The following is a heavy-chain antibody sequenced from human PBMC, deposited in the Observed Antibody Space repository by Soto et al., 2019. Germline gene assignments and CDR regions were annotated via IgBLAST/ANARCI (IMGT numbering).Heavy chain of an antibody. D-gene: IGHD3-3*01. CDR1: GFTFSSYA. CDR2: ISYDGSNK. J-gene: IGHJ4*02. CDR3: ARGPRLRFFEWFLFDY. V-gene: IGHV3-30-3*01. Sequence: QVQLVESGGGVVQPGRSLRLSCAASGFTFSSYAMHWVRQAPGKGLEWVAVISYDGSNKYYADSVKGRFTISRDNSKNTLYLQMNSLRAEDTAVYYCARGPRLRFFEWFLFDYWGQGTLVTVSS.